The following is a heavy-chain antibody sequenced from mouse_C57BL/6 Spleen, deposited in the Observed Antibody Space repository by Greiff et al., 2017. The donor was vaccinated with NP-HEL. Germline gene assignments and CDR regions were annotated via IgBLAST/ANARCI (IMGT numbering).Heavy chain of an antibody. J-gene: IGHJ2*01. CDR2: IYPGSGNT. CDR3: ARGNYDYDGGNFDY. Sequence: QVQLKESGPELVKPGASVKISCKASGYTFTDYYINWVKQRPGQGLEWIGRIYPGSGNTKYNEKFKGKATLTVDTSSSTAYMQLSSLTSEDSAVYFCARGNYDYDGGNFDYWGQGTTLTVSS. CDR1: GYTFTDYY. V-gene: IGHV1-84*01. D-gene: IGHD2-4*01.